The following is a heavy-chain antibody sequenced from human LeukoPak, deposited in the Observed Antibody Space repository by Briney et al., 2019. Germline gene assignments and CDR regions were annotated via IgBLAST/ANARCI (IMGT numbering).Heavy chain of an antibody. V-gene: IGHV4-31*03. CDR2: IYYSGST. Sequence: SQTLSLTCTDSGGSIITGGYYWSWIRQHPGKGLEWIGYIYYSGSTYYNPSLKSRVTISVDTSKNQFSLKLSSVTAADTAVYYCARADIVVVPAAPIDYWGQGTLVTVSS. CDR1: GGSIITGGYY. CDR3: ARADIVVVPAAPIDY. D-gene: IGHD2-2*01. J-gene: IGHJ4*02.